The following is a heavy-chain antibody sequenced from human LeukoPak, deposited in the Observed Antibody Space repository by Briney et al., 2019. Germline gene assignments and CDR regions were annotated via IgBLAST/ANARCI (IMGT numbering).Heavy chain of an antibody. V-gene: IGHV4-59*01. CDR1: GGSISIYY. J-gene: IGHJ4*02. CDR3: ARGEDFERYYLAY. CDR2: IYYTGTT. Sequence: SETLSLTCSVSGGSISIYYWTWIRQIPGKGLEWIGCIYYTGTTNYNPLFESRATISVDTSKNQFSLKLTSVTAADTAVYFCARGEDFERYYLAYWGQGTLVTVSS. D-gene: IGHD3-9*01.